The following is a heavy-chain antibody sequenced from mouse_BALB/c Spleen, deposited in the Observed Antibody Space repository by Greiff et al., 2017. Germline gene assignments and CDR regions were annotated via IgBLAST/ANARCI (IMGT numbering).Heavy chain of an antibody. J-gene: IGHJ2*01. V-gene: IGHV7-3*02. D-gene: IGHD4-1*01. CDR1: GFTFTDYY. CDR2: IRNKANGYTT. Sequence: EVQLVESGGGLVQPGGSLRLSCATSGFTFTDYYMSWVRQPPGKALEWLGFIRNKANGYTTEYSASVKGRFTISRDNSQSILYLQMNTLRAEDSATYYCARDAANWHYFDYWGQGTTLTVSS. CDR3: ARDAANWHYFDY.